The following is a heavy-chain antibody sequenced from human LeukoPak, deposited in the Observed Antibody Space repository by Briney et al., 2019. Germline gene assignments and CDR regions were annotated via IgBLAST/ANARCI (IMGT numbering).Heavy chain of an antibody. CDR1: GFTFSNYA. J-gene: IGHJ5*02. Sequence: GGSLRLSCRASGFTFSNYAMSWVRQAPGKGLEWVSSISGSGDSTWYADSVKGRFTISRDNSKNTLYLQMNSLRAEDTAVYYCARDCSSTSCSYWFDPWGQGTLVTVSS. CDR3: ARDCSSTSCSYWFDP. V-gene: IGHV3-23*01. CDR2: ISGSGDST. D-gene: IGHD2-2*01.